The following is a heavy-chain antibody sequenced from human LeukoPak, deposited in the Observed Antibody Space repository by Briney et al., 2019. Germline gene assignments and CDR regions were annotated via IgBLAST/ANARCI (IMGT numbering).Heavy chain of an antibody. Sequence: SVKVSCKASGGTFSSYAISWVRQAPGQGLEWMGGIIPIFGTANYAQKFQGRVTITTDESTSTAYMELSSLRSEDTAVYYCARGRGGYDRAFDYWGPGTLVTVSS. V-gene: IGHV1-69*05. CDR2: IIPIFGTA. J-gene: IGHJ4*02. D-gene: IGHD5-12*01. CDR3: ARGRGGYDRAFDY. CDR1: GGTFSSYA.